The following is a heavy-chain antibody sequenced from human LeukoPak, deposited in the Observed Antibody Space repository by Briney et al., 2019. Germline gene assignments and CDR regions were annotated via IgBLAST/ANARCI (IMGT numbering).Heavy chain of an antibody. V-gene: IGHV3-20*04. CDR1: GFTFGDYG. CDR2: INWYGGST. J-gene: IGHJ4*02. Sequence: GGSLRLSCAASGFTFGDYGMNWVRQAPGKGLEWVSGINWYGGSTGYADSVKGRFTISRDNAKNSLYLQMNSLRAEDTALYYCAKTYYYDSSGYWLDYWGQGTLVTVSS. CDR3: AKTYYYDSSGYWLDY. D-gene: IGHD3-22*01.